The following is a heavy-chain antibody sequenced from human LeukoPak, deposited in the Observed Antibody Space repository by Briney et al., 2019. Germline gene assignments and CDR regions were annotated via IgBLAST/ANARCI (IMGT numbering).Heavy chain of an antibody. Sequence: GGSLRLSCAASGFTVSSFAMSWVRQAPGKGLEWVSTIRTSGGNTFYADSVQGRFTISRVNSKNTLYLQMNSLRAEDTAVYYCAKDMIAAADILYFQHWGQGTLVTVSS. CDR1: GFTVSSFA. CDR3: AKDMIAAADILYFQH. CDR2: IRTSGGNT. J-gene: IGHJ1*01. V-gene: IGHV3-23*01. D-gene: IGHD6-13*01.